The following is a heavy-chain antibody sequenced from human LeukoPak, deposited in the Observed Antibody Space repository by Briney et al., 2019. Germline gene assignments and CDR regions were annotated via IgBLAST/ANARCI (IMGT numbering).Heavy chain of an antibody. V-gene: IGHV3-74*01. CDR1: GFTFSSYW. CDR3: AREDNSSWYGYAFDI. J-gene: IGHJ3*02. CDR2: INSDGRST. Sequence: GGSLRLSCAASGFTFSSYWMHWVRHAPGKGLVWVSRINSDGRSTSYAGTVKGRFTISRNIANTTDYLKMNSLRPEDTAVYYGAREDNSSWYGYAFDIWGQGTMVTVSS. D-gene: IGHD6-13*01.